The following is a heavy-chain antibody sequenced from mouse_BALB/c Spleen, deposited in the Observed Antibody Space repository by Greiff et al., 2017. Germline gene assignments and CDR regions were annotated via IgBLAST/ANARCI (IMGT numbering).Heavy chain of an antibody. CDR2: INPSNGRT. CDR1: GYTFTSYW. Sequence: QVQLQQPGAELVKPGASVKLSCKASGYTFTSYWMHWVKQRPGQGLEWIGEINPSNGRTNYNEKFKSKATLTVDKSSSTAYMQLSSLTSEDSAVYYCARFYYGSLDYWGQGTTLTVSS. D-gene: IGHD1-1*01. CDR3: ARFYYGSLDY. J-gene: IGHJ2*01. V-gene: IGHV1S81*02.